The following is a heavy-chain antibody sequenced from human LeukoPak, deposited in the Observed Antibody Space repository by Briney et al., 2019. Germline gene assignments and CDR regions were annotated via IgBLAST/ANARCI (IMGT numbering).Heavy chain of an antibody. D-gene: IGHD3-3*02. CDR3: ARQSISGSSLSYFDY. J-gene: IGHJ4*02. V-gene: IGHV4-59*01. CDR2: IYDSGST. CDR1: GGSISSYY. Sequence: SETLSLTCTVSGGSISSYYWRWIRQPPGKGLEWIGNIYDSGSTNYNPSLKSRLTISVDTSKNQCSLKLSSVTAADTAVYYCARQSISGSSLSYFDYWGQGTLVNVSS.